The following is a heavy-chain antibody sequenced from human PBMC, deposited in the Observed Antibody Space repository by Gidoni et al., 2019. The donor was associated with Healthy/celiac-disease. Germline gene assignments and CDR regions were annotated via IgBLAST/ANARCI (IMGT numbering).Heavy chain of an antibody. J-gene: IGHJ4*02. CDR2: SSGSGCST. D-gene: IGHD3-3*01. V-gene: IGHV3-23*01. CDR1: GFTFSSYA. CDR3: AKCRIFGVVSPFDY. Sequence: EVQLLESGGGLVQPGGSLRLSCAASGFTFSSYAMSWVRQAPGKGLEWVSASSGSGCSTYYADSVKGRFTISRDNSKNTLYLQMNSLRAEDTAVYYCAKCRIFGVVSPFDYWGQGTLVTVSS.